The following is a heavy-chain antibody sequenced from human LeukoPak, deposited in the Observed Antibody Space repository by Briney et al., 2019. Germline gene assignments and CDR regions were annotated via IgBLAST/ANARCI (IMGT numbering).Heavy chain of an antibody. Sequence: PSETLSLTCAVSGGSVNNDRWWNWVRHPPGKGLEWIGEIHPSGSVRYDPSLKSRVSISLDKSNDHVSLTLTFVTAADTAVYFCATYHDISSGFTFDSWGQGTLVTVSS. CDR2: IHPSGSV. CDR1: GGSVNNDRW. V-gene: IGHV4-4*02. CDR3: ATYHDISSGFTFDS. J-gene: IGHJ4*02. D-gene: IGHD3-9*01.